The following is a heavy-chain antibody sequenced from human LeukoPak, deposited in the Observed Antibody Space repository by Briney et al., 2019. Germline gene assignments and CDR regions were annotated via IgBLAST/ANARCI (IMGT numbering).Heavy chain of an antibody. V-gene: IGHV4-59*12. CDR3: ARVYTGYFGPLLFDP. J-gene: IGHJ5*02. D-gene: IGHD3-9*01. CDR2: IYYSGST. Sequence: SETLSLTCTVSGGSISSYYWSWIRQPPGKGLEWIGYIYYSGSTNYNPSLKSRVTISVDKSKNQFSPKLSSVTAADTAMYYCARVYTGYFGPLLFDPWGQGTLVTVSS. CDR1: GGSISSYY.